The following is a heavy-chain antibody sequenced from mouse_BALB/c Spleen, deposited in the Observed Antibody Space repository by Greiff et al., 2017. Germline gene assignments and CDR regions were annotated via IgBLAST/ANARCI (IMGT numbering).Heavy chain of an antibody. CDR3: ARGLLRDAMDY. J-gene: IGHJ4*01. V-gene: IGHV2-4-1*01. D-gene: IGHD2-1*01. CDR1: GFSLTSYG. CDR2: IWSGGST. Sequence: QVQLQQSGPGLVQPSQSLSITCTVSGFSLTSYGVHWVRQSPGKGLEWLGVIWSGGSTDYNSALKSRLSISKDNSKSQVFLKMNSLQTDDTARYYCARGLLRDAMDYWGQGTSVTVSS.